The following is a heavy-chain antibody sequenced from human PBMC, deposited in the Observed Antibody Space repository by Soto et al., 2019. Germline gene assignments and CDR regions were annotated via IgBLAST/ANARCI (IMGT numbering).Heavy chain of an antibody. D-gene: IGHD1-1*01. CDR2: ISGSGGST. Sequence: EVQLLESGGGLVQPGGSLGISCAASGFTFSSYAMNWVRLAPGKGLEWVSVISGSGGSTYYADSVKGRFTISRDNSKNTLYLQMNCLRAEDTAVYYCAKRATGTYFDYWGQGTLVTVSS. CDR3: AKRATGTYFDY. CDR1: GFTFSSYA. J-gene: IGHJ4*02. V-gene: IGHV3-23*01.